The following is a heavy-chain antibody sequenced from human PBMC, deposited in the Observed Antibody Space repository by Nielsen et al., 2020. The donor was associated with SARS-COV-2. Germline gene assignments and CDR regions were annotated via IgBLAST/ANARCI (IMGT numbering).Heavy chain of an antibody. CDR2: IIPIFGTA. CDR3: ARGASGWYGSYFDY. CDR1: GGIFTTYA. Sequence: SVKVSCKASGGIFTTYAISWMRQAPGQGLEWMGGIIPIFGTANYAQKFQGRVTITADESTSTAYMELSSLRSEDTAVYYCARGASGWYGSYFDYWGQGTLVTVSS. V-gene: IGHV1-69*13. J-gene: IGHJ4*02. D-gene: IGHD6-19*01.